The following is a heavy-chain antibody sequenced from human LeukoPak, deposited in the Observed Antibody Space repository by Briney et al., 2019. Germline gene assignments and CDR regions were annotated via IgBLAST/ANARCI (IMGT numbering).Heavy chain of an antibody. Sequence: ASVRVSCKASGYTFTTYGVSWVRQAPGQGLEWMGWISGYDGNTNYAQKLRGRVTMTTDTSTSTAYMDLRSLRSDDTALYYCARTVTTSSYYFDYWGQGTLVTVSS. J-gene: IGHJ4*02. CDR2: ISGYDGNT. V-gene: IGHV1-18*01. CDR1: GYTFTTYG. CDR3: ARTVTTSSYYFDY. D-gene: IGHD4-17*01.